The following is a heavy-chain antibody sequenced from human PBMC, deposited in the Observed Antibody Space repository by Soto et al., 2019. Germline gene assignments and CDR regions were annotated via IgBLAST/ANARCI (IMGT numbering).Heavy chain of an antibody. V-gene: IGHV1-69*06. CDR1: GGTFSSYA. J-gene: IGHJ6*02. Sequence: QVQLVQSGAEVKKPGSSVKVSCKASGGTFSSYAISWVRQAPGQGLEWMGGIIPIFGTANYAQKFQGRVTITVDKSTRTAYMELSSLRSEDTAVYYCARETNKLGYCSSTSCYTRYYYYGMDVWGQGTTVTVSS. CDR3: ARETNKLGYCSSTSCYTRYYYYGMDV. CDR2: IIPIFGTA. D-gene: IGHD2-2*02.